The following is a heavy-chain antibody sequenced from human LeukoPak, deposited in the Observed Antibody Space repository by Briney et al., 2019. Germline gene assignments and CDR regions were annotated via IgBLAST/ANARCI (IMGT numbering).Heavy chain of an antibody. V-gene: IGHV4-34*01. CDR3: ARQGGSHYYYGMDV. Sequence: PSETLSLTCAVYGGSFSGYYWSWIRQPPGKGLEWIGEINHSGSTNYNPSLKSRVTISVDTSKNQFSLKLSSVTAADTAVYYCARQGGSHYYYGMDVWGQGTTVTVSS. J-gene: IGHJ6*02. D-gene: IGHD3-16*01. CDR1: GGSFSGYY. CDR2: INHSGST.